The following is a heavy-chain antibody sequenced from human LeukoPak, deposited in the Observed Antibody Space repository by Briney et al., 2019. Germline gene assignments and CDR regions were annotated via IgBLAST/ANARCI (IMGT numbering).Heavy chain of an antibody. CDR3: ARDRGDSSGWYGAYYYYYYGMDV. CDR1: GYTFTSYG. D-gene: IGHD6-19*01. CDR2: ISAYNGNT. J-gene: IGHJ6*02. V-gene: IGHV1-18*01. Sequence: ASVKVSCKASGYTFTSYGISWVRQAPGQGLEWMGWISAYNGNTNYAQKLQGRVTMTTDTSTSTAYMELRSLRSDDTAVYHCARDRGDSSGWYGAYYYYYYGMDVWGQGTTVTVSS.